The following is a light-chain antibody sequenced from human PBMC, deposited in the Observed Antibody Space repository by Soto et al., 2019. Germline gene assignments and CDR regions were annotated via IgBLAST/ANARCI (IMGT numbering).Light chain of an antibody. CDR3: QQRSNWPIT. Sequence: EIVLTQSPATLSLSPGERATLSCRASQSVSSYLAWYQQKPGHAPRLLIYDASNRATGIPARFSGSGSGTDFTLTISSLEPEDFAVYYCQQRSNWPITLGQGTLLEMK. J-gene: IGKJ5*01. CDR1: QSVSSY. V-gene: IGKV3-11*01. CDR2: DAS.